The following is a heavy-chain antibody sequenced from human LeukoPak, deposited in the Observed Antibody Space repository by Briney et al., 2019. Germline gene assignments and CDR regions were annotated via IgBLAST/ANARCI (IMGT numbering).Heavy chain of an antibody. D-gene: IGHD3-3*01. CDR3: ARLAIFGVAFPEYFDY. Sequence: PSETLSLTCTVPGGSISSHYWSWIRQPPGKGLEWIGYIYYSGSTNYNPSLKSRVTISVDTSKNQFSLKLSSVTAADTAVYYCARLAIFGVAFPEYFDYWGQGTLVTVSS. V-gene: IGHV4-59*11. J-gene: IGHJ4*02. CDR2: IYYSGST. CDR1: GGSISSHY.